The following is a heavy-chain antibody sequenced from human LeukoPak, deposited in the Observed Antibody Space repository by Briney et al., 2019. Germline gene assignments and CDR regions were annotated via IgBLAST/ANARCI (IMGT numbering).Heavy chain of an antibody. CDR3: ARAPYGDNGYTAEVADY. CDR2: ISYDGSNK. J-gene: IGHJ4*02. CDR1: GFIFSSYA. D-gene: IGHD3-16*01. Sequence: GGSLRLSCAASGFIFSSYAMHWVRRAPGKGLEWVALISYDGSNKYYADSVKGRFTTSRDNSKNTLYLQMNSLRVGDTAVYYCARAPYGDNGYTAEVADYWGQGTLVTVSS. V-gene: IGHV3-30*14.